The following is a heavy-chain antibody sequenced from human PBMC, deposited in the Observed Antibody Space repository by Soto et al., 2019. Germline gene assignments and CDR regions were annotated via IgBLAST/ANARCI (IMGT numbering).Heavy chain of an antibody. J-gene: IGHJ4*02. V-gene: IGHV3-9*01. CDR2: ISWNSGSI. CDR3: AKSFIGYLKPFDY. D-gene: IGHD6-13*01. Sequence: SGGSLRLSCAPSGFTFDAYAMRWVRQAPGKGLEWVSGISWNSGSIGYADSVKGRFTISRDNAKNSLYLQMNSLRAEDTAVYYCAKSFIGYLKPFDYWGQGTLVTVSS. CDR1: GFTFDAYA.